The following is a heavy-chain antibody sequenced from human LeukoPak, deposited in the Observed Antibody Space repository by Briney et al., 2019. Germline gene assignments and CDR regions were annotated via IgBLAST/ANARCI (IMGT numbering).Heavy chain of an antibody. J-gene: IGHJ4*02. CDR3: ARVLWDSSSWYEGYYFDY. CDR1: GFTFSSYA. CDR2: ISGSGGST. V-gene: IGHV3-23*01. Sequence: GGSLRLSCAASGFTFSSYAMSWVRQAPGKGLEWVSAISGSGGSTYYADSVKGRFTISRDNSKNTLYLQMNSLRAEDTAVYYCARVLWDSSSWYEGYYFDYWGQGTLVTVSS. D-gene: IGHD6-13*01.